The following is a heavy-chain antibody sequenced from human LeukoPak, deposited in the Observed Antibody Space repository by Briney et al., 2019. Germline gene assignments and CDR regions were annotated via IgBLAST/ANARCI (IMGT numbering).Heavy chain of an antibody. V-gene: IGHV3-30*04. CDR3: ARGGTINYYYFGMDV. Sequence: PGRSLRLSCAASGFTFRSYAMHGVRQAPGKGLEGVAVISYDGSNKYYADPVKGRFNISRDNSKNTLYLQMNRLRAEDTAVYYCARGGTINYYYFGMDVWGKGTTVTVSS. J-gene: IGHJ6*04. CDR2: ISYDGSNK. CDR1: GFTFRSYA. D-gene: IGHD4/OR15-4a*01.